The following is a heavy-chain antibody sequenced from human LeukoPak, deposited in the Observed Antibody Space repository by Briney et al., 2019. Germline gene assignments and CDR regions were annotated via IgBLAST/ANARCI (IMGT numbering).Heavy chain of an antibody. CDR1: GFTVSSDY. CDR3: AKAATSSSSFGGFDY. D-gene: IGHD6-13*01. CDR2: ISGSGGST. J-gene: IGHJ4*02. Sequence: PGGSLRLSCAASGFTVSSDYMSWVRQAPGKGLEWVSAISGSGGSTYYADSVKGRFTISRDNSKNTLYLQMNSLRAEDTAVYYCAKAATSSSSFGGFDYWGQGTLVTVSS. V-gene: IGHV3-23*01.